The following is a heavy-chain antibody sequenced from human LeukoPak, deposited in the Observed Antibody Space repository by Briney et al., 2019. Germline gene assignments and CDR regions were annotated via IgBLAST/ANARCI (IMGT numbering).Heavy chain of an antibody. J-gene: IGHJ4*02. V-gene: IGHV3-49*04. CDR1: GFTFSSYS. CDR3: TRVPYSSGWYDYFDY. D-gene: IGHD6-19*01. Sequence: GGSLRLSCAASGFTFSSYSMNWVRQAPGKGLEWVGFIRSKAYGGTTEYAASVKGRFTISRDDSKSIAYLQMNSLKTEDTAVYYCTRVPYSSGWYDYFDYWGQGTLVTVSS. CDR2: IRSKAYGGTT.